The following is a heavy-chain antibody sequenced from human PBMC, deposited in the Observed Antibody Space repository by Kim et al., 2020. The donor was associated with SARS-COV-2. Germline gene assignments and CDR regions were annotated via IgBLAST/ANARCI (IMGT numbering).Heavy chain of an antibody. J-gene: IGHJ4*02. Sequence: GGSLRLSCAASGFTFSNYGMHWVRQAPGKGLEWVAVISYDGSNKYYAESVKGRFTISRDNSKNTVYLQLNSLRNEDTAVYYCARGRATEYSGICGYFDYWGQGTLVTVSS. V-gene: IGHV3-30*03. CDR1: GFTFSNYG. CDR3: ARGRATEYSGICGYFDY. CDR2: ISYDGSNK. D-gene: IGHD1-26*01.